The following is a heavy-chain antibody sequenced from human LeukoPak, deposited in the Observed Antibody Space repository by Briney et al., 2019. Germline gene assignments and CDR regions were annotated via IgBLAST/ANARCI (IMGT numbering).Heavy chain of an antibody. CDR1: GGTFSSYA. D-gene: IGHD3-3*01. Sequence: SVKVSCKASGGTFSSYAISWVRQAPGQGLEWMGRIIPILGIANYAQKFQGRVTITADKSTSTAYMELSSLRSEDTAVYYCARHPITIFGVVSDYYYYGMDVWGQGTTVTVSS. V-gene: IGHV1-69*04. CDR3: ARHPITIFGVVSDYYYYGMDV. CDR2: IIPILGIA. J-gene: IGHJ6*02.